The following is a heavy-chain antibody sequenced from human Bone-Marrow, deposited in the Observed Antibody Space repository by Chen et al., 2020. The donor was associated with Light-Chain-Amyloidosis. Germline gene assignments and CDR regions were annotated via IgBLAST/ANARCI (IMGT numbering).Heavy chain of an antibody. D-gene: IGHD3-22*01. CDR3: XXXXXGPYDSRGYQGDYYSLDV. CDR1: GFTFSRYS. J-gene: IGHJ6*02. CDR2: ISSSSSYI. V-gene: IGHV3-21*02. Sequence: EVQLVESGGGQVKPGGSLRLSCAGSGFTFSRYSMNWVRQAPGKGLEWVASISSSSSYIYYADSVKGRFTISRXNAXKXXXXXXXXXXXXXXXXXXXXXXXXGPYDSRGYQGDYYSLDVWGQGTTVTVSS.